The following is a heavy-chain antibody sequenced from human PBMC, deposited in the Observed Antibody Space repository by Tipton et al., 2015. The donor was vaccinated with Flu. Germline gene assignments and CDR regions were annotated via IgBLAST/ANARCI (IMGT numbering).Heavy chain of an antibody. CDR1: GGSISSYY. V-gene: IGHV4-4*07. D-gene: IGHD4-17*01. Sequence: TLSLTCTVSGGSISSYYWSWIRQPAGKGLEWIGRIYTSGSTNYNPSLKSRVTMSLDTSKNQFSLNLNSVTAADTAVYYCARDSGFGEPFDYWGQGTLVTVTS. J-gene: IGHJ4*02. CDR3: ARDSGFGEPFDY. CDR2: IYTSGST.